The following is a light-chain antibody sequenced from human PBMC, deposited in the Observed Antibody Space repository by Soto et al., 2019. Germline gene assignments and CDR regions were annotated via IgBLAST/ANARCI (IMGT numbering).Light chain of an antibody. CDR1: QSISSH. V-gene: IGKV3-15*01. Sequence: DIEMTQSPATLDVCPGERGTLXCRASQSISSHLVWYQQKPGEAPRLLIYGSSTRAPVTPARFSGSGSGTEFTRPISSLQSEDFAVYYGQQYNNWLWTFGQGTKVDIK. J-gene: IGKJ1*01. CDR2: GSS. CDR3: QQYNNWLWT.